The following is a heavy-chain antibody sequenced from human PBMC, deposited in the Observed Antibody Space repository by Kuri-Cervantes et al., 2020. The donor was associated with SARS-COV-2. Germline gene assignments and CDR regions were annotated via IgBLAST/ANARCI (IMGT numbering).Heavy chain of an antibody. J-gene: IGHJ4*02. D-gene: IGHD5-18*01. CDR3: ARTKVAYTAMVGFDY. CDR1: GFTFSSYA. CDR2: ISYDGSNK. Sequence: GESLKISCAASGFTFSSYAMHWVRQAPGKGLEWVAVISYDGSNKYYADSVKGRFTISRDNSKNTLYLQMNSLRAEDTAVYYCARTKVAYTAMVGFDYWGQGTLVTASS. V-gene: IGHV3-30-3*01.